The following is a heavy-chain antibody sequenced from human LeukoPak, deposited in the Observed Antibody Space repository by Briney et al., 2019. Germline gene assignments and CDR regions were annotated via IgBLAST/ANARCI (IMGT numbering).Heavy chain of an antibody. V-gene: IGHV3-15*01. CDR2: IKSKTDGGTT. CDR1: GFTFSNAW. J-gene: IGHJ4*02. CDR3: TTDGAISMVRGISDY. D-gene: IGHD3-10*01. Sequence: PGGSLRLSCAASGFTFSNAWMSWVRQAPGKGLEWVGLIKSKTDGGTTDYAAPVKGRFTISRDDSKNTLSLQMNSLKTEDTAVYYCTTDGAISMVRGISDYWGQGTLVTVSS.